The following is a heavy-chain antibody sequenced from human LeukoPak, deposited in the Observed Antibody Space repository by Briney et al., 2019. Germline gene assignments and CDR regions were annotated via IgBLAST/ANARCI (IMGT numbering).Heavy chain of an antibody. CDR2: IYPGDSDT. D-gene: IGHD6-19*01. Sequence: GESLKISCKGSGYSFTSYWIGRVRQMPGKGLEWMGLIYPGDSDTRYSPSFQGQVTISADKSISTAYLQWSSLKAPDTAMYYCARHLAVAGLSPFDYWGQGTLVTVSS. J-gene: IGHJ4*02. CDR1: GYSFTSYW. CDR3: ARHLAVAGLSPFDY. V-gene: IGHV5-51*01.